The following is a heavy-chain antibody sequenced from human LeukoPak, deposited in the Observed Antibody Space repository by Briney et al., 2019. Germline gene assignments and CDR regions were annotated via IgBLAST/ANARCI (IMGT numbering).Heavy chain of an antibody. V-gene: IGHV3-7*01. Sequence: GGSLRLSCAASGFTFSSYWMSWVRQAPGKGLEWVANIKQDGSEKYYVDSVKGRFTISRDNAKNSLYLQMNSLRAEDSAVYYCAKEKGITWVDAFDIWGQGTMVTVSS. CDR3: AKEKGITWVDAFDI. CDR2: IKQDGSEK. CDR1: GFTFSSYW. J-gene: IGHJ3*02. D-gene: IGHD5-24*01.